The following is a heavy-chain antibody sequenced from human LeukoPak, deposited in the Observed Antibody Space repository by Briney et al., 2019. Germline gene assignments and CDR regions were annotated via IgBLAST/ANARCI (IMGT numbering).Heavy chain of an antibody. CDR3: AKLPTSGGDYVYMDY. CDR1: GFTFTSYA. J-gene: IGHJ4*02. V-gene: IGHV3-23*01. D-gene: IGHD3-16*01. CDR2: ISRSGDYT. Sequence: GGSLRLSCAASGFTFTSYAMTWVRQAPGKGLEWVSAISRSGDYTYYADSVRGRFTISRDNSKNTLYLRLSSLRAEDTAVYYCAKLPTSGGDYVYMDYWGQGTLSPSPQ.